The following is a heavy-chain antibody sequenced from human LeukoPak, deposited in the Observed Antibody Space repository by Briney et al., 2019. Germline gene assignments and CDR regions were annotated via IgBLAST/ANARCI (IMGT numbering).Heavy chain of an antibody. CDR1: GYTFSSSD. Sequence: ASVKVSCKASGYTFSSSDINWVRQATGQGLEWMGWMNPNSGNTYYAQRFQGRVTMTRDTSISTAYMELSSLRSEDTAVYYCARDQGGLWELLSEWGQGTLVTVSP. CDR2: MNPNSGNT. CDR3: ARDQGGLWELLSE. J-gene: IGHJ4*02. V-gene: IGHV1-8*01. D-gene: IGHD1-26*01.